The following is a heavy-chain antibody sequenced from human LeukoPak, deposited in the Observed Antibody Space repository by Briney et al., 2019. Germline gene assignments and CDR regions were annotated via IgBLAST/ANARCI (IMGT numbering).Heavy chain of an antibody. J-gene: IGHJ5*02. D-gene: IGHD3-10*01. Sequence: SETLSLTCTVSGGSISSYYWSWIRQPPGKGLEWIGYIYYSGSTNYNPSLKSRVTISVDTSKNQFSLKLSSVTAADTAVYYCARHVLRGSGSYCTNWFDPWGQGTLVTVSS. CDR2: IYYSGST. CDR3: ARHVLRGSGSYCTNWFDP. V-gene: IGHV4-59*08. CDR1: GGSISSYY.